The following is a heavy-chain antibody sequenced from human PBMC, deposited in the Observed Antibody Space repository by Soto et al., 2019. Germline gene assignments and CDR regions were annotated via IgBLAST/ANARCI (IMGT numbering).Heavy chain of an antibody. CDR2: MNPNSGNT. J-gene: IGHJ6*02. V-gene: IGHV1-8*01. CDR3: ARGRNGMDV. Sequence: QVQLVQSGAEVKKPGASVKVSCKASGDPFSNYDIKWVRQATGQGHEWMGWMNPNSGNTGSARKFQGRVTMPRNTSISAAYMELSSLRSEDTAVYYCARGRNGMDVWGQGTTVTVSS. CDR1: GDPFSNYD.